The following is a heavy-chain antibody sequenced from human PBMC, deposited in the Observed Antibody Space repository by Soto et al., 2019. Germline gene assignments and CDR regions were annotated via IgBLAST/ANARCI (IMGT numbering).Heavy chain of an antibody. CDR1: GDSVSSNSAA. J-gene: IGHJ6*03. D-gene: IGHD1-7*01. CDR3: AGTTSLQWYYMDV. CDR2: TYYRSRWYN. V-gene: IGHV6-1*01. Sequence: SQTLSLTCAISGDSVSSNSAAWNWIRQSTSRDLEWLGRTYYRSRWYNDYAVSVKSRITVNPDTSKNQFSLHLNSVTPEDTAVYYCAGTTSLQWYYMDVWDKGTTVTVSS.